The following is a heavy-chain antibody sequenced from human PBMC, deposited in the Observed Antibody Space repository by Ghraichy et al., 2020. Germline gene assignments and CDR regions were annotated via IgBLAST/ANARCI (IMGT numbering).Heavy chain of an antibody. J-gene: IGHJ4*02. CDR2: IKGDGSEP. CDR1: GFTFSTYW. D-gene: IGHD3-16*01. CDR3: ARNTARIPGDYFDF. V-gene: IGHV3-7*03. Sequence: GGSLRLSCAASGFTFSTYWMSWIRQAPGRELEWLGSIKGDGSEPSYVDSVKGRFTISGDNAKRSLYLQVDSLRAEDTAVYYCARNTARIPGDYFDFWGQGTLVTGSS.